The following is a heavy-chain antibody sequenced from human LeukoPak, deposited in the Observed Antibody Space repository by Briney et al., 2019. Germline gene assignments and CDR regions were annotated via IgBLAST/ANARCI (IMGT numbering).Heavy chain of an antibody. CDR2: ISSSSSYI. Sequence: GGSLRLSCAASGFTFSSYSMNWVRQAPGKGLEWVSSISSSSSYIYYADSVKGRFTISRDNAKNSLYLQMNSLRDEDTAVYYCARDAGYSSSWYYHYYYYYMDVWGKGTTVTVSS. V-gene: IGHV3-21*01. CDR1: GFTFSSYS. J-gene: IGHJ6*03. D-gene: IGHD6-13*01. CDR3: ARDAGYSSSWYYHYYYYYMDV.